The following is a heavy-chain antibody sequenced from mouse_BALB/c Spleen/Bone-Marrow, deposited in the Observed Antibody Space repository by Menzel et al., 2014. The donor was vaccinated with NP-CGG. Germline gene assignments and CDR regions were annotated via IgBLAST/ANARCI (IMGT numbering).Heavy chain of an antibody. Sequence: QVQLQQSGAELATPGASVKMSCKASGHTFTSYWMHWVKQRPGQGLEWIGYINPSTGYTEYNQKFKDKATLTADKSSSTAYMQLSSLTSEDSAVYYCARYDGYEAYWGQGTLVTVSA. CDR1: GHTFTSYW. CDR3: ARYDGYEAY. CDR2: INPSTGYT. D-gene: IGHD2-3*01. V-gene: IGHV1-4*01. J-gene: IGHJ3*01.